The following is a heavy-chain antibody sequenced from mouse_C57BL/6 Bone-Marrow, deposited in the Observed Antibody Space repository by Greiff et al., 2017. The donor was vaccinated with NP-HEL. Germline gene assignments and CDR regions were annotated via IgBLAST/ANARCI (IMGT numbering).Heavy chain of an antibody. D-gene: IGHD2-3*01. CDR2: LWSGGNT. J-gene: IGHJ4*01. Sequence: QVQLQQSGPGLVPPSQSLSITCTVSGFSLPSYGVHWVSQSTGKGLAWLGVLWSGGNTGYNSAFISKLSISKDNSKSQVFFKMNSLQADDTAIYYCARRWLLKDYAMDYWGQGTSVTVSS. CDR1: GFSLPSYG. CDR3: ARRWLLKDYAMDY. V-gene: IGHV2-2*01.